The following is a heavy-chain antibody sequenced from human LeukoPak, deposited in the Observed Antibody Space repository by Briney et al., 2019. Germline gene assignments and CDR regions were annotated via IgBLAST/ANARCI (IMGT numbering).Heavy chain of an antibody. CDR3: ARDRYKNYYYGMDV. D-gene: IGHD5-18*01. V-gene: IGHV1-18*01. CDR2: ISAYNGNT. CDR1: GYTLTELS. Sequence: GASVKVSCKVSGYTLTELSMHWVRQAPGQGLEWMGWISAYNGNTNYAQKLQGRVTMTTDTSTSTAYMELRSLRSDDTAVYYCARDRYKNYYYGMDVWGQGTTVTVSS. J-gene: IGHJ6*02.